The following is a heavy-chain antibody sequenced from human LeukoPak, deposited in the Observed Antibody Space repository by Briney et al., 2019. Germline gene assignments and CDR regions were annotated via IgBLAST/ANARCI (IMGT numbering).Heavy chain of an antibody. CDR1: GGSISPYF. V-gene: IGHV4-59*01. Sequence: PSETLSLTWTVSGGSISPYFWSWIRQPPGKGLEWIGYISYTGSTNYNPSLKSRVTISVDTSKNQFSLQLTSVTAADTAVYYCARDDYRGVTNFDPWGQGTLVTVSS. CDR2: ISYTGST. D-gene: IGHD3-10*01. J-gene: IGHJ5*02. CDR3: ARDDYRGVTNFDP.